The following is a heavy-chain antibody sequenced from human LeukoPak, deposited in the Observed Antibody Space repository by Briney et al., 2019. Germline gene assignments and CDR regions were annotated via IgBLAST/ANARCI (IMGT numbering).Heavy chain of an antibody. J-gene: IGHJ3*02. Sequence: SETLSLTCAVYGGSFSGYYWSWIRQPPGKGLEWIGEINQSGSTNYNPSLKSRVTISVDTSKNQFSLKLSSVTAADTAVYYCARDPRTGYSYGHDAFDIWGQGTMVTVSS. CDR1: GGSFSGYY. D-gene: IGHD5-18*01. CDR2: INQSGST. CDR3: ARDPRTGYSYGHDAFDI. V-gene: IGHV4-34*01.